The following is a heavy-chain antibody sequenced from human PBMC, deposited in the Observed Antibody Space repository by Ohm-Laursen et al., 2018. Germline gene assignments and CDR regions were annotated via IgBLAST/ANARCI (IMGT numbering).Heavy chain of an antibody. CDR2: ISWNSGSI. D-gene: IGHD5-18*01. J-gene: IGHJ6*02. V-gene: IGHV3-9*01. Sequence: RSLRLSCAASGFTFDDYAMHWVRQAPGKGLEWVSGISWNSGSIGYADSVKGRFTISRDNAKNSLYLQMNSLRAEDTALYYCAKSDTAMVTHYGMDVWGQGTTVTVSS. CDR3: AKSDTAMVTHYGMDV. CDR1: GFTFDDYA.